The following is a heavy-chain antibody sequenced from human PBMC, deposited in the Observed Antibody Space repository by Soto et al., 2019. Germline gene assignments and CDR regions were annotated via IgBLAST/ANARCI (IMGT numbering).Heavy chain of an antibody. J-gene: IGHJ6*02. Sequence: GESLKISCKGSGYSFTSYWISWVRQMLGKGLEWMGRIDPSDSYTNYSPSFQGHVTISADKSISTAYLQWSSLKASDTAMYYCARLFHPTIPSLYYHSMDVWGQGTRVTVSS. CDR2: IDPSDSYT. D-gene: IGHD3-9*01. CDR1: GYSFTSYW. CDR3: ARLFHPTIPSLYYHSMDV. V-gene: IGHV5-10-1*01.